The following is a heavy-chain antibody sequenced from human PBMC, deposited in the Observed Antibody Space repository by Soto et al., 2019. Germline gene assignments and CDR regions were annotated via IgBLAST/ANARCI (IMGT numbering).Heavy chain of an antibody. V-gene: IGHV1-69*08. CDR3: ARDRVEMATIKGYYYCGMDV. Sequence: QVQLVQSGAEVKKPGSSVKVSCKASGGTFSSYTISWVRQAPGQGLEWMGRIIPILGIANYAQKFQGRVPITEDKSTSTAYMELSSLRSEDTAVYYCARDRVEMATIKGYYYCGMDVWGQGTTVTVSS. CDR2: IIPILGIA. D-gene: IGHD5-12*01. CDR1: GGTFSSYT. J-gene: IGHJ6*02.